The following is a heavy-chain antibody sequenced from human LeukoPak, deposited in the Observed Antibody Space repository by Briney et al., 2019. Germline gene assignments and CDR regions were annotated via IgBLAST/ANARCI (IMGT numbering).Heavy chain of an antibody. Sequence: ASVTVSCKASGYTFTSYGISWVRQAPGQGLEWMGWISAYNGNTNYAQKFQGRVTMTRDTSTSTVYMELSSLRSEDTAVYYCARDKSGYSSGWYYYGMDVWGQGTTVTVSS. CDR2: ISAYNGNT. D-gene: IGHD6-19*01. CDR1: GYTFTSYG. CDR3: ARDKSGYSSGWYYYGMDV. J-gene: IGHJ6*02. V-gene: IGHV1-18*01.